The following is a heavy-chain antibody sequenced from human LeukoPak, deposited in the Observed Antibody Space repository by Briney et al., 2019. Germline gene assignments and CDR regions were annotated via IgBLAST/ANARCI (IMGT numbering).Heavy chain of an antibody. V-gene: IGHV3-53*01. Sequence: GGSLRLSCAASGFTVSSNYMSWVRQAPGKGPEWVSVIYSGGSTYYADSVKGRFTISRDNSKNTLYLQMNSLRAEDTAVYYCARARYDILTGYYGFGSNYVDYWGQGTLVTVSS. D-gene: IGHD3-9*01. CDR3: ARARYDILTGYYGFGSNYVDY. J-gene: IGHJ4*02. CDR1: GFTVSSNY. CDR2: IYSGGST.